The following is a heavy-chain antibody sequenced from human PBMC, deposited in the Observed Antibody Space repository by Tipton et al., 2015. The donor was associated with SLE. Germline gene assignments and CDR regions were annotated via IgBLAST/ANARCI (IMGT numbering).Heavy chain of an antibody. D-gene: IGHD2-15*01. Sequence: TLSLTCTVSGGSISSHYWSWFRQPPGKGLEWIGYIYYRGNTKYNPSLNSRVTISLDTSRTQFSLKLSSVTAADTAVYYCARDGRGYCHNSGCSEYHWFDPWGQGTLVTVSS. CDR3: ARDGRGYCHNSGCSEYHWFDP. V-gene: IGHV4-59*11. J-gene: IGHJ5*02. CDR2: IYYRGNT. CDR1: GGSISSHY.